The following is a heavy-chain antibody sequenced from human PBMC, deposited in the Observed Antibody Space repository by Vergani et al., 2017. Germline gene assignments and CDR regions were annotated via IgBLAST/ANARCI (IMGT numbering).Heavy chain of an antibody. D-gene: IGHD3-3*01. J-gene: IGHJ6*02. Sequence: QITLRESGPTLVKPTQTLTLTCTFSGFSLTTGGEGVGWIRQPPGRALEWLAFVYWNDDERYSPSLKSRVTITKETSKNEVILTMDTMDPVDTATYYCARIHVTWADFCSGPNYCYYYGMDVWGQGTTVTVSS. CDR3: ARIHVTWADFCSGPNYCYYYGMDV. CDR2: VYWNDDE. CDR1: GFSLTTGGEG. V-gene: IGHV2-5*01.